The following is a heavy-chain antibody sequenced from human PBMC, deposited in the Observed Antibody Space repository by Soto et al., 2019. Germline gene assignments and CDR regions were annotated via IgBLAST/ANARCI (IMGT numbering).Heavy chain of an antibody. Sequence: EVQLVESGGGLVQPGGSLRLSCVASGFSISDYWMNWVRQAPGKGLAWVGNIKEDGSEKYYVDPVKGRFTISSDNAENSLYLKMNSLRAEDTAVYYCARGRRKYSDYDSYLDLWGQGILVVVSS. V-gene: IGHV3-7*03. CDR1: GFSISDYW. J-gene: IGHJ4*02. CDR2: IKEDGSEK. CDR3: ARGRRKYSDYDSYLDL. D-gene: IGHD5-12*01.